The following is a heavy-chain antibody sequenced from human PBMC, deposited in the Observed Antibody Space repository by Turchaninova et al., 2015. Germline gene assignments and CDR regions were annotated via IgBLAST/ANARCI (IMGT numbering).Heavy chain of an antibody. CDR1: GYIFSNYG. Sequence: QVLLVQSGAEVKKPGASVQVSCQAPGYIFSNYGINWVRQAPGQGLELMGWISAYNGYTKYAQELQGRVSMTTDTSTNTAYMVLRSLRSDDTAVYYCARERGQWLVRRPFDIWGQGTMVTVSS. CDR3: ARERGQWLVRRPFDI. CDR2: ISAYNGYT. D-gene: IGHD6-19*01. J-gene: IGHJ3*02. V-gene: IGHV1-18*01.